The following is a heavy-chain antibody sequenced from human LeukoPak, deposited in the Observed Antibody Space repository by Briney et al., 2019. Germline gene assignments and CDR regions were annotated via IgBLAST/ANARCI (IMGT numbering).Heavy chain of an antibody. D-gene: IGHD3-10*01. Sequence: ASEKVSCKASGYTFTSYGISWVRQAPGQGLKWMGWISAYNGNTNYAQKLQGRVTMTTDTSTSTAYMELRSLRSDDTAVYYCARDRRWFGELSGFDYWGQGTLVTVSS. CDR2: ISAYNGNT. CDR3: ARDRRWFGELSGFDY. V-gene: IGHV1-18*01. J-gene: IGHJ4*02. CDR1: GYTFTSYG.